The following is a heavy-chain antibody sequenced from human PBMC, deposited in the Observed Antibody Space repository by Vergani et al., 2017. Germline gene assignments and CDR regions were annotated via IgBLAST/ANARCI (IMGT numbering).Heavy chain of an antibody. CDR2: IQYDGSDI. V-gene: IGHV3-30*02. J-gene: IGHJ4*02. Sequence: QVQLVESGGGVVQPGGSLRLSCVASGFSVSNSGMHWVRQTPGKGLEWVAFIQYDGSDIFYADFVEGRFTISRDNSKNSLYLQMRSLRFDDTAVYYCANEGSANRIRGWLDYWGQGALVTVSS. D-gene: IGHD3-10*01. CDR1: GFSVSNSG. CDR3: ANEGSANRIRGWLDY.